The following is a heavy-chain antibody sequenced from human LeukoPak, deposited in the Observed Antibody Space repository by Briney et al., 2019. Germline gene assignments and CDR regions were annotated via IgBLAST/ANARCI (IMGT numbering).Heavy chain of an antibody. V-gene: IGHV3-7*01. CDR3: AILTGTTGFDY. Sequence: GGSLRLSCAASGFPFSSYWMSWVRQAPGKGLEWVANIKQDGSDKYYVDSVKGRFTISRDNAKNSLYLQVNSPRAEDTAVYYYAILTGTTGFDYWGGGILVTVSS. D-gene: IGHD1-1*01. CDR1: GFPFSSYW. J-gene: IGHJ4*02. CDR2: IKQDGSDK.